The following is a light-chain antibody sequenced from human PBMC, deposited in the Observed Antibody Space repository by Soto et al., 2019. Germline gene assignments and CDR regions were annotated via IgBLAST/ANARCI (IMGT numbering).Light chain of an antibody. J-gene: IGKJ4*01. Sequence: EILLTQSPDTLSLSPGERATISCRASQSISNSLAWYQQKPGQAPRLLIYAVSNRATGIPARFSGSGSGTDFALTISGLETEDFAVYFCQQRSSWPLTFGGGTKVDI. V-gene: IGKV3-11*01. CDR2: AVS. CDR3: QQRSSWPLT. CDR1: QSISNS.